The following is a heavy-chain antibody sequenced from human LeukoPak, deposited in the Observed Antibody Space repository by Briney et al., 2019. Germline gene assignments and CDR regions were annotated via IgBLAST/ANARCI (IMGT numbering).Heavy chain of an antibody. CDR3: ARRRLGYYFDY. V-gene: IGHV4-34*01. J-gene: IGHJ4*02. Sequence: SETLSLTCGVYGGSFSGYYWSWIRQPPGKGLEWIGEINPRGSTNYNPSLKSRVTLSADTSKNQFSLTLNSVTAADMAVYYCARRRLGYYFDYWGQGTLVTVSS. CDR1: GGSFSGYY. CDR2: INPRGST. D-gene: IGHD5-24*01.